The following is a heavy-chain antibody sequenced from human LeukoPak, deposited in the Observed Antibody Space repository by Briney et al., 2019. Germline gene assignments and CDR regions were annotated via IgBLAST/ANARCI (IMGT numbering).Heavy chain of an antibody. V-gene: IGHV5-51*01. CDR3: ARRGGLTDSFDI. CDR2: IYPGDSDT. Sequence: GESLKIFCKGSGYKFTSYWIGCVRQMPGNGLEGMGIIYPGDSDTRYSPSFQGQVTISADKSITTAYLQWSSLKSSDTAMYYCARRGGLTDSFDIWGQGTMVTVSS. CDR1: GYKFTSYW. D-gene: IGHD2-15*01. J-gene: IGHJ3*02.